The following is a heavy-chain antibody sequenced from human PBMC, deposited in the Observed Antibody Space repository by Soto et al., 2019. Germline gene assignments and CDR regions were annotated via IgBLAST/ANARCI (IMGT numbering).Heavy chain of an antibody. CDR3: ARARERITIFGVVIIRDDYYYYMYV. CDR1: GYTFTSYA. Sequence: GASVKVSCKASGYTFTSYAMHWVRQAPGQRLEWMGWINAGNGNTKYSQKFQGRVTITRDTSASTAYMELSSLRSEDTAVYYCARARERITIFGVVIIRDDYYYYMYVRGKGTTVTVSS. V-gene: IGHV1-3*01. D-gene: IGHD3-3*01. CDR2: INAGNGNT. J-gene: IGHJ6*03.